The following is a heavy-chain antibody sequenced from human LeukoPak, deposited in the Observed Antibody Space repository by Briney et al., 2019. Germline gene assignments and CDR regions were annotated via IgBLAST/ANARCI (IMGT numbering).Heavy chain of an antibody. CDR1: EYTFTSYA. CDR3: ARAHCSSTSCYIGYYYCYMDV. CDR2: MNPNSGNT. Sequence: ASVKVSCKASEYTFTSYAINWVRQATRQGLECMGRMNPNSGNTGYAQKFQGRVTMTRNTPISTAYMEMSSLRSEDTAVYYCARAHCSSTSCYIGYYYCYMDVWGKGTTVTVSS. J-gene: IGHJ6*03. D-gene: IGHD2-2*02. V-gene: IGHV1-8*01.